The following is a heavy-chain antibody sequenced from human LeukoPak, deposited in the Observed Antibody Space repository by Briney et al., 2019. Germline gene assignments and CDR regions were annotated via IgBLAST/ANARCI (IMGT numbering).Heavy chain of an antibody. J-gene: IGHJ6*02. V-gene: IGHV5-51*01. CDR2: IYPADSDT. D-gene: IGHD6-19*01. CDR3: ARNRVAGTHYYFGMDV. CDR1: GYSFTSYW. Sequence: GESLNLSCKASGYSFTSYWIGWVRQMPGQGLEWMGIIYPADSDTRYRPSFQGQVTISADKSISTVFLQWSSLRASDTAMYYCARNRVAGTHYYFGMDVWGQGTTVTVSS.